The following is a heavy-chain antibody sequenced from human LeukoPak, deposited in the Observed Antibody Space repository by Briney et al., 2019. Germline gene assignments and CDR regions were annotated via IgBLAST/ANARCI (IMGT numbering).Heavy chain of an antibody. CDR3: ARHDNDDDFDY. J-gene: IGHJ4*02. CDR2: INMYTANP. V-gene: IGHV7-4-1*02. Sequence: ASVKVSCKASGYTFTRYAINWLRQAPGQGLEWMGWINMYTANPAYAQGFTERPVFSLDTSVTTAYLQISNLKTEDTAVYYCARHDNDDDFDYWGQGTLVTVSS. D-gene: IGHD3-16*01. CDR1: GYTFTRYA.